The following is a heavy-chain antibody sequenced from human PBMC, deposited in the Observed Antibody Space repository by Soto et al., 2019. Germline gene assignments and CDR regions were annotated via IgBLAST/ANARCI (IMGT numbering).Heavy chain of an antibody. CDR1: GYSFRSHP. V-gene: IGHV1-3*01. D-gene: IGHD2-15*01. Sequence: ASVKVSCKASGYSFRSHPIHWMRQAPGQSLEWMAWINGGIGDTKYSQQFQGRLILTTDTSANTAYMEMSSLRSEDTAVYYCARVYCSGGSCYSVDYWGQGTLVTVSS. CDR3: ARVYCSGGSCYSVDY. J-gene: IGHJ4*02. CDR2: INGGIGDT.